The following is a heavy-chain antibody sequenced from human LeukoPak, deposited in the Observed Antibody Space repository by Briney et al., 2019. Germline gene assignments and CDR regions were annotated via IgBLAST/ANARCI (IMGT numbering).Heavy chain of an antibody. V-gene: IGHV4-34*01. CDR2: IDHSGST. J-gene: IGHJ4*02. D-gene: IGHD3-3*01. CDR3: ARARTYYDFWSGYYTGPYYFDY. Sequence: SETLSLTCAVYGGSFSGYYWSWIRQPPGKGLEWIGEIDHSGSTNYNPSLKSRVTISVDTSKNQFSLKLSSVTAADTAVYYCARARTYYDFWSGYYTGPYYFDYWGQGTLVTVSS. CDR1: GGSFSGYY.